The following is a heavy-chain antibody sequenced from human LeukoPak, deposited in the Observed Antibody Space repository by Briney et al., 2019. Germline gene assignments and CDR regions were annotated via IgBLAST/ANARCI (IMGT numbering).Heavy chain of an antibody. CDR1: GYTFTGYY. CDR2: INPNSGGT. CDR3: ARDLSCTRRLEPVDY. J-gene: IGHJ4*02. V-gene: IGHV1-2*02. D-gene: IGHD1-1*01. Sequence: ASAKVSCKASGYTFTGYYMHWVRQAPGQGLEWMGWINPNSGGTNYAQKFQGRVTMTRDTSISTAYMELSRLRSDDTAVYYCARDLSCTRRLEPVDYWGQGTLVTVSS.